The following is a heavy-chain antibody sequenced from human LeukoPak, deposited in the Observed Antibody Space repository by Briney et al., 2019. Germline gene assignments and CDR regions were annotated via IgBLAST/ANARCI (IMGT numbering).Heavy chain of an antibody. Sequence: GGSLRLSCAASGFTFSSYGMHWVRQAPGKGLEWVAFIRYDGSNKYYADSVKGRFTISRDNSKNTLHLQMNSLRAEDTAVYYCAKLGYSSDCYILRNEYLLHWGQGTLVSVSS. CDR3: AKLGYSSDCYILRNEYLLH. CDR2: IRYDGSNK. D-gene: IGHD2-15*01. J-gene: IGHJ1*01. CDR1: GFTFSSYG. V-gene: IGHV3-30*02.